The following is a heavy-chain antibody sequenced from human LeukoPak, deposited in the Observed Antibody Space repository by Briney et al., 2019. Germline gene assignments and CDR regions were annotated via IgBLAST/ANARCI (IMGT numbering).Heavy chain of an antibody. Sequence: GGSLRLSCAASGFTFSSYAMSWVRQAPGKGLEWVSPISRSDGSTYYADSVKGRFTISRDNSKNTLYLQMNSLRAEDTALYYSARVGGFGEFLLNYFDYWGQGTLVTVSS. CDR1: GFTFSSYA. CDR2: ISRSDGST. D-gene: IGHD3-10*01. CDR3: ARVGGFGEFLLNYFDY. V-gene: IGHV3-23*01. J-gene: IGHJ4*02.